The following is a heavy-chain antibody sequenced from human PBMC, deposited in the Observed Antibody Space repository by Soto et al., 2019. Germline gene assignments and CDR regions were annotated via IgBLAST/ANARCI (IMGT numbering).Heavy chain of an antibody. J-gene: IGHJ4*02. CDR2: ISAYNGNT. CDR1: GYTFTRYC. D-gene: IGHD1-26*01. V-gene: IGHV1-18*01. CDR3: TRDQGGFYYF. Sequence: QVQLVQSGAEVKKPGASVKVSCKASGYTFTRYCFSWVRQAPGQGLELMGWISAYNGNTNYAQKLQGRVTMTTVTTTSTAYMELRRLRSDDTAVYYCTRDQGGFYYFWGQGLLVTVSP.